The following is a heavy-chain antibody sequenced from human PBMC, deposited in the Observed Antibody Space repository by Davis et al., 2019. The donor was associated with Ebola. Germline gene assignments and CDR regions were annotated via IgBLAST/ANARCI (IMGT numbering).Heavy chain of an antibody. Sequence: ASVKVSCKVSGYTLPDLSMHWVRQAPGKGLEWMGGFHPVQGETIYAQKFQGRVTMTEDTSTDTAYMELSSLRSEDTAVYYCATVHYGSGSLALWGQGTPVTVSS. CDR3: ATVHYGSGSLAL. D-gene: IGHD3-10*01. V-gene: IGHV1-24*01. CDR1: GYTLPDLS. J-gene: IGHJ4*02. CDR2: FHPVQGET.